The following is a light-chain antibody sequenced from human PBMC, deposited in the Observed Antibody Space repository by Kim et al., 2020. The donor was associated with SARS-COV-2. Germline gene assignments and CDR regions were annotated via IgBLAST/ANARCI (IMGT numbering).Light chain of an antibody. V-gene: IGLV2-18*02. J-gene: IGLJ1*01. CDR3: CSDTSINTYV. CDR1: SSDIGSYNR. Sequence: GQSVTSSSTGTSSDIGSYNRVSWYQQPPGTPPKVIIYEVSKRPAGVPDRFSGSKSGNTASLTISGLQPEDEADYYCCSDTSINTYVFGTGTKLTVL. CDR2: EVS.